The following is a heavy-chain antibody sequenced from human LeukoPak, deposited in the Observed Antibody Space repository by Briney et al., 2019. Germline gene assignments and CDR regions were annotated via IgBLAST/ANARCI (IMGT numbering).Heavy chain of an antibody. D-gene: IGHD3-3*01. CDR2: IYYSGST. CDR3: ARTPDSQYYDFWSGYYTGRGKWFDP. CDR1: GGSFSGYY. Sequence: PSETLSLTCAVYGGSFSGYYWSWIRQPPGKGLEWIGYIYYSGSTNYNPSLKSRVTISVDTSKNQFSLKLSSVTAADTAVYYCARTPDSQYYDFWSGYYTGRGKWFDPWGQGTLVTVSS. V-gene: IGHV4-59*08. J-gene: IGHJ5*02.